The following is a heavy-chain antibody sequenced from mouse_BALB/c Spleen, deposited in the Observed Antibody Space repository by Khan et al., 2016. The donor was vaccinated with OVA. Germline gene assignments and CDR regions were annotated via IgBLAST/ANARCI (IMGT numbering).Heavy chain of an antibody. V-gene: IGHV1S137*01. Sequence: QMLLEVFGPELVWPGVSVKISCKCLAHTFTVSAMHLVKHCHSKSLGWIGVISNYYGNTNYNQKFKGKATMTVDKSSSTAYMELARLTSEDSAIYYCARGRFGHYDGFAYWGQGTLVTVSA. CDR3: ARGRFGHYDGFAY. CDR2: ISNYYGNT. D-gene: IGHD1-2*01. J-gene: IGHJ3*01. CDR1: AHTFTVSA.